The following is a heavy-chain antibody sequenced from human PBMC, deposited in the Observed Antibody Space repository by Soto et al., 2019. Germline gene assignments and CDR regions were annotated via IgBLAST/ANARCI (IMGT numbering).Heavy chain of an antibody. J-gene: IGHJ4*02. Sequence: PGESLKISCKGSGYSFTSYGISWVRQAPGQGLEWMGWISAYNGNTNYAQKLQGRVTMTTDTSTSTAYMELRSLRSDDAAVYYCTRDALSVGYFYDSTGYHNFDYWGQGTLVTVSS. CDR2: ISAYNGNT. CDR1: GYSFTSYG. CDR3: TRDALSVGYFYDSTGYHNFDY. D-gene: IGHD3-22*01. V-gene: IGHV1-18*01.